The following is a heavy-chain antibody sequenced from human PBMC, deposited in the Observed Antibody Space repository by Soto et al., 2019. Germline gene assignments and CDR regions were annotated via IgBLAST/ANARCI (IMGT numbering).Heavy chain of an antibody. CDR1: GYTFTGYY. D-gene: IGHD1-20*01. CDR2: INPNSGGT. V-gene: IGHV1-2*02. Sequence: QVQLVQSGAEVKKPGASVKVSCKASGYTFTGYYMHWVRQAPGQGLEWMGWINPNSGGTNYAQKFQGRVTMTRDTSISTAYMELSRLRSDDTAVYYCASYDWKARGGHPYYFDYWGQGTLVTVSS. CDR3: ASYDWKARGGHPYYFDY. J-gene: IGHJ4*02.